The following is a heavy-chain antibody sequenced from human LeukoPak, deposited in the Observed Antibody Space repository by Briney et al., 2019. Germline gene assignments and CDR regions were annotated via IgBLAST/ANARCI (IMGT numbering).Heavy chain of an antibody. CDR1: GYTFTSYG. Sequence: RASVKVSCKASGYTFTSYGISWVRQAPGQGLEWMGWISAYNGNTNYAQKLQGRVTMTTDTSTSTAYMELRSLRSDDTAVYYCAREREREAYDYVWGSYRPSYAFDIWGQGTMVTVSS. D-gene: IGHD3-16*02. CDR3: AREREREAYDYVWGSYRPSYAFDI. V-gene: IGHV1-18*01. J-gene: IGHJ3*02. CDR2: ISAYNGNT.